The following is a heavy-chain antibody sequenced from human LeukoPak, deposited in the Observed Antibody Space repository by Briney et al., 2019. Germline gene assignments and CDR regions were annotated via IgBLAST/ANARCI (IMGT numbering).Heavy chain of an antibody. CDR3: ARAGTKLRYFDWSLDY. V-gene: IGHV4-4*07. CDR1: GGSISSYY. CDR2: IYTSGST. J-gene: IGHJ4*02. Sequence: SETLSLTCTVSGGSISSYYWSWIRQPAGKGLEWIGRIYTSGSTNYNPSLKSRVTMSVDTSKNQFSLKLSSVTAADTAVYYRARAGTKLRYFDWSLDYWGQGTLVTVSS. D-gene: IGHD3-9*01.